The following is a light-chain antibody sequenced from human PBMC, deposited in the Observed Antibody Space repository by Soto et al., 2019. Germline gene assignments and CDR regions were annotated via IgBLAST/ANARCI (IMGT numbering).Light chain of an antibody. CDR3: TSYAGSSNWV. J-gene: IGLJ3*02. CDR1: GGDIGTYKY. CDR2: EVS. V-gene: IGLV2-8*01. Sequence: QSALTQPPSASGSPGQSVTISCTGTGGDIGTYKYVSWYQQHPGQAPKLIIYEVSKRPSGVPGRLFGSKSGNTASLTVSGLQSEDEADYYCTSYAGSSNWVFGGGTKLTVL.